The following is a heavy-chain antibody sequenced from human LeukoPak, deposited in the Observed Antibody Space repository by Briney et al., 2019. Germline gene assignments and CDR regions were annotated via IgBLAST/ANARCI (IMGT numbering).Heavy chain of an antibody. CDR3: AKPLPAATPGYYHYIDV. Sequence: SGGSLRLSCVASGFTFSSYVMHWVRQAPGKGLEWVAFIGYDGSNKYYADSMRGRFTISRDNSENTLYLQMNSLRGEDTAVYYCAKPLPAATPGYYHYIDVWGKGTTVTVSS. J-gene: IGHJ6*03. V-gene: IGHV3-30*02. D-gene: IGHD2-2*01. CDR2: IGYDGSNK. CDR1: GFTFSSYV.